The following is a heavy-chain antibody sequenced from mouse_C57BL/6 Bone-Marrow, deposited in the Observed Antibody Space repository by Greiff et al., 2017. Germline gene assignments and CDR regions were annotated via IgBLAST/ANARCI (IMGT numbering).Heavy chain of an antibody. CDR2: ISDGGSYT. CDR1: GFTFSSYA. CDR3: ARDGRGGYYVRYFDV. Sequence: EVKLMESGGGLVKPGGSLKLSCAASGFTFSSYAMSWVRQTPEKRLEWVATISDGGSYTYYPDNVKGRFTISRDNAKNNLYLQMSHLKSEDTAMYYCARDGRGGYYVRYFDVWGTGTTVTVSS. D-gene: IGHD2-3*01. V-gene: IGHV5-4*01. J-gene: IGHJ1*03.